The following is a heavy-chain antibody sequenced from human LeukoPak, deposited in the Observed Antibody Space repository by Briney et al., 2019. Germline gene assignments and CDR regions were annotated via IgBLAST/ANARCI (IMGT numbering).Heavy chain of an antibody. J-gene: IGHJ6*02. D-gene: IGHD3-16*02. V-gene: IGHV4-34*01. CDR2: INHSGST. Sequence: PSETLSLTCAVYGGSFSGYYWSWIRQPPGKGLEWIGEINHSGSTNYNPSLKSRVTISVDTSKNQFSLKLSSVTAADTAVYYCVRAWGSYRPWSGYYYGMDVWGQGTTVTVSS. CDR3: VRAWGSYRPWSGYYYGMDV. CDR1: GGSFSGYY.